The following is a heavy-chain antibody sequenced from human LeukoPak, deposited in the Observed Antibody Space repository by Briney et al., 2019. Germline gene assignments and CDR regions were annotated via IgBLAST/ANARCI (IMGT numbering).Heavy chain of an antibody. CDR1: GGSISSGGYY. CDR2: IYYSGST. Sequence: PSQTLSLTCTVSGGSISSGGYYWSWIRQHPGKGLEWIGYIYYSGSTYYNPSLKSRVTISVDTSKNQFSLKLSSVTAADTAVYYCARVNTGYCSGGSCYRYYYYYGMDVWGQGTTVTVSS. D-gene: IGHD2-15*01. J-gene: IGHJ6*02. V-gene: IGHV4-31*03. CDR3: ARVNTGYCSGGSCYRYYYYYGMDV.